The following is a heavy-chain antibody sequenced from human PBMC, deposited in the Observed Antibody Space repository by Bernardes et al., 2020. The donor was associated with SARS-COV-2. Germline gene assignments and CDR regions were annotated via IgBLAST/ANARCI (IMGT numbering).Heavy chain of an antibody. D-gene: IGHD6-13*01. Sequence: GGSLRLSCAVSGFTFSNERMHWVRQAPGKGLVWVASINEDGSATDYADSVKGRFTISRDNAKNSLYLQMSSLRSEDTAIYYCAKGSPSGRAAGPWSSDYWGQGTMVTVSS. J-gene: IGHJ4*02. CDR2: INEDGSAT. CDR3: AKGSPSGRAAGPWSSDY. CDR1: GFTFSNER. V-gene: IGHV3-74*01.